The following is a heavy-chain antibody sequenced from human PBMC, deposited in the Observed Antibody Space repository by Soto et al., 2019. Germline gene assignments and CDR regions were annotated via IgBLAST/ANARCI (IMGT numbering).Heavy chain of an antibody. CDR3: ARGNVDTAMFYYYYGMDV. V-gene: IGHV1-69*12. CDR2: IIPIFGTA. D-gene: IGHD5-18*01. Sequence: QVQLVQSGAEVKKPGSSVKVSCKASGGTFSSYAISWVRQAPGQGLEWMGGIIPIFGTANYAQKFQGRVTITAEESTSKAYMELSSLRSEDTAVYYCARGNVDTAMFYYYYGMDVWGQGTTVTVSS. CDR1: GGTFSSYA. J-gene: IGHJ6*02.